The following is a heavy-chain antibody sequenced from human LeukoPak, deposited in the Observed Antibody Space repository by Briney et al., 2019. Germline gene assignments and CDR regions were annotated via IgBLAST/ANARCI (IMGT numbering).Heavy chain of an antibody. J-gene: IGHJ4*02. CDR2: ISWNSGSI. V-gene: IGHV3-9*01. D-gene: IGHD3-16*01. CDR3: AKDSADGGIDY. CDR1: GFTFDDYA. Sequence: GGSLRLSCAASGFTFDDYAMHWVRQAPGKGLEWVSGISWNSGSIGYADSVKGRFTISRDNAKNSLYLQMNSLRAEDTALYYCAKDSADGGIDYWGQGTLVTVSS.